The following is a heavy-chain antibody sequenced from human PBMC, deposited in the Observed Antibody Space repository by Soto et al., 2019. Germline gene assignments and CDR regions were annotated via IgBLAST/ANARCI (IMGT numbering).Heavy chain of an antibody. CDR3: ARGMYSSSWYYFDY. Sequence: PSETLSLTCAVYGGCFSGYYWSWIRQPPGKGLEWIGEINHSGSTNYNPSLKSRVTISVDTYKNQFSLKLSSVTAADTAVYYCARGMYSSSWYYFDYWGQGTLVTASS. CDR1: GGCFSGYY. CDR2: INHSGST. D-gene: IGHD6-13*01. V-gene: IGHV4-34*01. J-gene: IGHJ4*02.